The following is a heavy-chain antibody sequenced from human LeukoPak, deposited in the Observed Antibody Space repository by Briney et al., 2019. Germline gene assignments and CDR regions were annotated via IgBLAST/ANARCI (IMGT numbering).Heavy chain of an antibody. D-gene: IGHD1-26*01. CDR3: ARDRTGGSYYYI. V-gene: IGHV1-18*01. CDR2: ISAYNGNT. Sequence: WASVKVSCKASGYSFTSYGITWVRHAPGQGLEWMGWISAYNGNTNYAQNLQGRVTMTTDPSASTAYMELRSLRSDDAAVYFCARDRTGGSYYYIWGQGTMVTVSS. CDR1: GYSFTSYG. J-gene: IGHJ3*02.